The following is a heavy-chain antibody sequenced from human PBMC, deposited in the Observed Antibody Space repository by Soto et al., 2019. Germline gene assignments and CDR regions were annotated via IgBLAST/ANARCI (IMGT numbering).Heavy chain of an antibody. V-gene: IGHV1-18*01. Sequence: QVQLVQSGAEVKKPGASVRLSCKPSGYTFSTFGITWVRQAPGQGLEWMGWINTDNGDTNYAKNFQGRVTMTTDTSTNTAYMELRSLRYDDTGVYYCARGFTAAGTGEIDKWCQGTPVTVSS. CDR3: ARGFTAAGTGEIDK. J-gene: IGHJ4*02. D-gene: IGHD6-13*01. CDR1: GYTFSTFG. CDR2: INTDNGDT.